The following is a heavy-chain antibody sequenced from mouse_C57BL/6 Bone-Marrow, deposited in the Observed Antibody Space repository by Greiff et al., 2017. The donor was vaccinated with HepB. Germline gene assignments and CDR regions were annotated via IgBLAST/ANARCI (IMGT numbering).Heavy chain of an antibody. Sequence: QVQLQQPGAELVKPGASVKMSCKASGYTFTSYWITWVKQRPGQGLEWIGDIYPGSGSTNYNEKFKSKATLTVDTSSSTAYMQLSSLTSEDSAVYCCAGGSYYGDAWFAYWGPGTLVTVCA. V-gene: IGHV1-55*01. J-gene: IGHJ3*01. CDR1: GYTFTSYW. D-gene: IGHD2-13*01. CDR3: AGGSYYGDAWFAY. CDR2: IYPGSGST.